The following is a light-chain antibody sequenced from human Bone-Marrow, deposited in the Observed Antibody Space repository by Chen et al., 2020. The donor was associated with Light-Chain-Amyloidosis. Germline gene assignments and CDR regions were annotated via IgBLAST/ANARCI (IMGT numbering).Light chain of an antibody. Sequence: DIQMTQSPSSLSASEGDRDTITCKASQDISNFLNWYQQKPGKDPKPLIYDASNLETGVPSRCSGNGSGTNFTFTINSLQPEDIATYYCQQYDNPITFGPVTKVDIK. V-gene: IGKV1-33*01. CDR2: DAS. CDR1: QDISNF. J-gene: IGKJ3*01. CDR3: QQYDNPIT.